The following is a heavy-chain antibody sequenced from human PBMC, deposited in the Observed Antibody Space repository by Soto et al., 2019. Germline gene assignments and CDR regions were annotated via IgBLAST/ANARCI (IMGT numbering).Heavy chain of an antibody. CDR1: GFTFSSYS. CDR3: AREGFYYYYGMDV. CDR2: ISSSSSTI. Sequence: EVQLVESGGGLVQPGGSLRLSCAASGFTFSSYSMNWVRQAPGKGLEWVSYISSSSSTIYYADSVKGRFTISRDNAKISLYLQMNCLRAEDTAVYYCAREGFYYYYGMDVWGQGTTVTVSS. V-gene: IGHV3-48*01. J-gene: IGHJ6*02.